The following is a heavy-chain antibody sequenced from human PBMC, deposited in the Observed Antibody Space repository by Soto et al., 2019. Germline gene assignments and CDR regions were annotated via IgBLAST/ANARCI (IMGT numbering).Heavy chain of an antibody. D-gene: IGHD2-15*01. CDR1: GYTFTSYF. CDR3: ARQYCSGGSCYTLDY. Sequence: QVQLVQSGAEVKKPGASVKVSCKASGYTFTSYFMHWVRQAPGQGLEWMGIINPSGGSTSYAQKFQGRVTMTRDTSTSTVYMELSSLRSEDTAVYYCARQYCSGGSCYTLDYWGLGTLVTVSS. J-gene: IGHJ4*02. V-gene: IGHV1-46*01. CDR2: INPSGGST.